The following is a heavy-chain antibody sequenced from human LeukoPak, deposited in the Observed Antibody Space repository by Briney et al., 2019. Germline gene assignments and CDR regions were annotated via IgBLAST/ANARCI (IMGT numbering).Heavy chain of an antibody. CDR1: GYTFTSYD. CDR3: ARDLGKWFGELLDYGMDV. Sequence: GASVKVSCKASGYTFTSYDINWVRQATGQGLEWMGWMNPNSGNTGYAQKFQGRVTMTRNTSISTAYMELSSLRSEDTAVYYCARDLGKWFGELLDYGMDVWGQGTTVTVSS. CDR2: MNPNSGNT. V-gene: IGHV1-8*01. D-gene: IGHD3-10*01. J-gene: IGHJ6*02.